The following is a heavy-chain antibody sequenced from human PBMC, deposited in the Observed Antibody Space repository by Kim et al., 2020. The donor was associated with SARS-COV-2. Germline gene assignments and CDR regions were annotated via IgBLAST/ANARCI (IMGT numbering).Heavy chain of an antibody. CDR3: ARGTLIRGWFDP. Sequence: NDNPSLKRRATISVDTATNQYSLKRSSVTAADRAVYYCARGTLIRGWFDPWGQGTLVTVSS. J-gene: IGHJ5*02. V-gene: IGHV4-59*09. D-gene: IGHD3-16*01.